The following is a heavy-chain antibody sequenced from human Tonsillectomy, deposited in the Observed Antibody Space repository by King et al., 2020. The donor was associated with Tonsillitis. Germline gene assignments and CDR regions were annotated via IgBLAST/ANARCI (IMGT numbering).Heavy chain of an antibody. CDR1: GGSITNYY. J-gene: IGHJ2*01. V-gene: IGHV4-59*13. D-gene: IGHD2-8*02. CDR3: ARVADFSGGGGYDLWYFDV. Sequence: VQLQESGPGLVKPSETLSLTCTVSGGSITNYYWSWIRQPPGAGLEGIGYIFYSGSSNYNPSLHSRVTMSVDASKTQFSPKLSSVTAADTALYYCARVADFSGGGGYDLWYFDVCGRGTLFTVSS. CDR2: IFYSGSS.